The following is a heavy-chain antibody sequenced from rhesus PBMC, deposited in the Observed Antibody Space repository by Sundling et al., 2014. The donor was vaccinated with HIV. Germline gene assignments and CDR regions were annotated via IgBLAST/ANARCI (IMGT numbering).Heavy chain of an antibody. D-gene: IGHD1-38*01. Sequence: QVQLQESGPGLVKPSETLSLTCAVSGDSISGYFWNWIRQPPGKGLEWIGYIGGTSGSTYYHPSLQSRVTISTDTSKNQFSLKLSSVTAADTAVYYCARAPPSYWYFDLWGPGTPITISS. J-gene: IGHJ2*01. V-gene: IGHV4-165*02. CDR1: GDSISGYF. CDR3: ARAPPSYWYFDL. CDR2: IGGTSGST.